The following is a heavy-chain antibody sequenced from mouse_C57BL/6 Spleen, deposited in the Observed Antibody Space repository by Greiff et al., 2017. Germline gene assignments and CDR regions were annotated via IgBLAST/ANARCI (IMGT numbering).Heavy chain of an antibody. J-gene: IGHJ3*01. D-gene: IGHD2-13*01. Sequence: EVQVVESGPELVKPGASVKIPCKASGYTFTDYNMDWVKQSHGKSLEWIGDINPNNGGTIYNQKFKGKATLTVDKSSSTAYMELRSLTSEDTAVYYCARGGLGRSLFAYWGQGTLVTVSA. CDR3: ARGGLGRSLFAY. CDR1: GYTFTDYN. V-gene: IGHV1-18*01. CDR2: INPNNGGT.